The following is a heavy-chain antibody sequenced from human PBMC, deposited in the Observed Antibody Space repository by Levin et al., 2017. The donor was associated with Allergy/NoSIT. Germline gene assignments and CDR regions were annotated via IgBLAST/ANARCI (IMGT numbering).Heavy chain of an antibody. V-gene: IGHV1-8*01. CDR2: MNPNSGNT. D-gene: IGHD3-22*01. CDR1: GYTFTSYD. Sequence: ASVKVSCKASGYTFTSYDINWVRQATGQGLEWMGWMNPNSGNTGYAQKFQGRVTMTRNTSISTAYMELSSLRSEDTAVYYCARPNAGGRATYYYDSSGYVWVGRRKYYFDYWGQGTLVTVSS. CDR3: ARPNAGGRATYYYDSSGYVWVGRRKYYFDY. J-gene: IGHJ4*02.